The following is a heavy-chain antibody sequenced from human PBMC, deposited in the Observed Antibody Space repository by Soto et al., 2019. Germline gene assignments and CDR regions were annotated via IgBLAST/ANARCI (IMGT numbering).Heavy chain of an antibody. Sequence: DVHLVESGGDLVHPGGSLRLSCAASGFTFSSYWMHWVRQVPGKGLVWVSRISPEGKNTNYADSVKGRFTISRDNAKNTVFLQMNSLRVEDMAVYYCVRGASSGYYRIDYWGQGALVTVSS. CDR2: ISPEGKNT. CDR1: GFTFSSYW. V-gene: IGHV3-74*01. J-gene: IGHJ4*02. CDR3: VRGASSGYYRIDY. D-gene: IGHD3-22*01.